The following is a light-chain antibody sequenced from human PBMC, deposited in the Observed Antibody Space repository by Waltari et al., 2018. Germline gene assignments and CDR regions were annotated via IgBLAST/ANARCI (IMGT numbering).Light chain of an antibody. CDR1: QSVSSN. CDR2: GAS. Sequence: EIVMTQSPATLSVSPGERATLSCRARQSVSSNLAWYQLKPGQAPRLLIYGASTRATGIPARFSGSGSGTEFTLTISSLQSEDFAVYYCQQYNNWPPYTFGQGTKLEIK. J-gene: IGKJ2*01. V-gene: IGKV3-15*01. CDR3: QQYNNWPPYT.